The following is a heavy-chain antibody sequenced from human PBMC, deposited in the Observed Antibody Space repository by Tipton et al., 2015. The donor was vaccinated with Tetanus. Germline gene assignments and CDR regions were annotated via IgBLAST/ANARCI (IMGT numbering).Heavy chain of an antibody. CDR1: GGSISSSTYY. V-gene: IGHV4-39*01. CDR3: ARGGLTPYEKDY. D-gene: IGHD3-3*01. Sequence: TLSLTCTVFGGSISSSTYYWGWIRQPPGKGLEWIGTINYIQGTYHNPSLKSRVTISVDTSKNQFSLNLTSVTAADTAVYYCARGGLTPYEKDYWGQGTLVTVSS. CDR2: INYIQGT. J-gene: IGHJ4*02.